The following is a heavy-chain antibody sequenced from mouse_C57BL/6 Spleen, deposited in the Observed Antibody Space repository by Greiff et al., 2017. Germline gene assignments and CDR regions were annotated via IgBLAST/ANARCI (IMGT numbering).Heavy chain of an antibody. Sequence: QVQLQQSGPELVKPGASVKISCKASGYAFSSSWMNWVKQRPGKGLEWIGRIYPGDGDTNYNGKFKGKATLTADKSSSTAYMQLSSLTSEDSAVYFCASEGYYGSGYWGQGTTLTVSS. V-gene: IGHV1-82*01. CDR1: GYAFSSSW. J-gene: IGHJ2*01. CDR2: IYPGDGDT. D-gene: IGHD1-1*01. CDR3: ASEGYYGSGY.